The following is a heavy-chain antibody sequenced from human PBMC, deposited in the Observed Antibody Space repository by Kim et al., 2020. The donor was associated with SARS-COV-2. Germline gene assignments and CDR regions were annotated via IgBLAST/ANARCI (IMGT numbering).Heavy chain of an antibody. CDR3: ARWVRGVIISKEDGMDV. V-gene: IGHV3-21*01. D-gene: IGHD3-10*01. CDR2: ISSSSSYI. Sequence: GGSLRRSCAASGFTFSSYSMNWVRQAPGKGLEWVSSISSSSSYIYYADSVKGRFTISRDNAKNSLYLQMNSLRAEDTAVYYCARWVRGVIISKEDGMDVWGQGTTVTVSS. CDR1: GFTFSSYS. J-gene: IGHJ6*02.